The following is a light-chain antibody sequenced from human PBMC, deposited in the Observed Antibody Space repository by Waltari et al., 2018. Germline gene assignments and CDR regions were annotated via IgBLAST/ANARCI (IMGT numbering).Light chain of an antibody. CDR1: TGAVTSGFY. CDR2: STN. V-gene: IGLV7-43*01. J-gene: IGLJ3*02. Sequence: QTVVTQVPSLTVSPGGTVTLTCASSTGAVTSGFYPSWFQQKPGQPPRALIYSTNNKHSWTPARFSGSLLGGKAALTLSGVQVEDEAEYYCLLYYGGAQVFGGGTKLTVL. CDR3: LLYYGGAQV.